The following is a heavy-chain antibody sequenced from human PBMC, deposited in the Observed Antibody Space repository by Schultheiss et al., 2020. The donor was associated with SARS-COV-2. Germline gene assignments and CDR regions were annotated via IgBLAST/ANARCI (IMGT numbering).Heavy chain of an antibody. J-gene: IGHJ4*02. CDR1: GYTFSDYY. CDR2: INPNSGGT. CDR3: ARKRASNAAIDY. Sequence: ASVKVSCKASGYTFSDYYMHWVRQGPGQGLEWMGWINPNSGGTNYAQKFQGRVTMTGDTSISTAYMELSRLRSDDTAVYYCARKRASNAAIDYWGQGTLVTVSS. V-gene: IGHV1-2*02.